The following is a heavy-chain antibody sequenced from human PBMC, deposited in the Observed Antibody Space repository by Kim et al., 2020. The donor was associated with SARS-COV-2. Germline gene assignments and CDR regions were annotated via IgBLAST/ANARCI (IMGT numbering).Heavy chain of an antibody. CDR2: ISWNSGSI. CDR3: AKFYSEQQLIPDAFDI. V-gene: IGHV3-9*01. J-gene: IGHJ3*02. CDR1: GFTFDDYA. D-gene: IGHD6-13*01. Sequence: GGSLRLSCAASGFTFDDYAMHWVRQAPGKGLEWVSGISWNSGSIGYADSVKGRFTISRDNAKNSLYLQMNSLRAEDTALYYCAKFYSEQQLIPDAFDIWG.